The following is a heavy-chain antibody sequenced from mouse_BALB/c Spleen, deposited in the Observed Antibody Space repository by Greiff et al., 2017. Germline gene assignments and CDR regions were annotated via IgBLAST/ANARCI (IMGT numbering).Heavy chain of an antibody. V-gene: IGHV1-14*01. Sequence: VQLQQSGPELVKPGASVKMSCKASGYTFTSYVMHWVKQKPGQGLEWIGYINPYNDGTKYNEKFKGKATLTSDKSSSTAYMELSSLTSEDSAVYYCERPLYYGSSYYFDYWGQGTTLTVSS. CDR1: GYTFTSYV. CDR3: ERPLYYGSSYYFDY. D-gene: IGHD1-1*01. J-gene: IGHJ2*01. CDR2: INPYNDGT.